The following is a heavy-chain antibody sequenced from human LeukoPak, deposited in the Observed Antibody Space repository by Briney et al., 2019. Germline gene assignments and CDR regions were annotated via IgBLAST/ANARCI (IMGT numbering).Heavy chain of an antibody. CDR3: ARVNSALVVSLEGSRAGSLGFDH. CDR2: ISGSSRYI. J-gene: IGHJ4*02. CDR1: KFTFSNYT. D-gene: IGHD3-3*01. Sequence: GGSLRLSCAASKFTFSNYTLTWVRQSPGKGLDWVSSISGSSRYIHYSDSVKGRFTISRDNAKNSLYLQMDSLTADDTAVYYCARVNSALVVSLEGSRAGSLGFDHWGQGTLVTVSS. V-gene: IGHV3-21*06.